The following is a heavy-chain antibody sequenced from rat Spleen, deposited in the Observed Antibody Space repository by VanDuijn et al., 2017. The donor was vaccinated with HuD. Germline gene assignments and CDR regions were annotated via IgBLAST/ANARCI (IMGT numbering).Heavy chain of an antibody. CDR1: GFTFSSFP. J-gene: IGHJ2*01. D-gene: IGHD1-11*01. CDR3: ARHTPFNYGTVGDY. CDR2: IITSGGNT. V-gene: IGHV5-46*01. Sequence: EVQLVESGGGLVQPGRSMKLSCAASGFTFSSFPMAWVRQAPTKGLEWVATIITSGGNTYYRDSVKGRFTISRDNAKSTLYLQMDSLRSEDTATYYCARHTPFNYGTVGDYWGQGVMVTVSS.